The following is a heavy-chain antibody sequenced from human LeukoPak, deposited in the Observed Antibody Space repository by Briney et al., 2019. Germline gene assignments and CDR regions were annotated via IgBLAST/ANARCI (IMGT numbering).Heavy chain of an antibody. CDR1: GFTFSTYG. Sequence: GGSLRLSCAASGFTFSTYGMHWVRQAPGKGLEWVAVISYDGSNEYYADSVKGRFTISRDNSKNTLYLQMSSLRAEDTAVYYCAKEFNRGLPDYWGQGTLVTVLS. CDR3: AKEFNRGLPDY. V-gene: IGHV3-30*18. D-gene: IGHD2-21*01. J-gene: IGHJ4*02. CDR2: ISYDGSNE.